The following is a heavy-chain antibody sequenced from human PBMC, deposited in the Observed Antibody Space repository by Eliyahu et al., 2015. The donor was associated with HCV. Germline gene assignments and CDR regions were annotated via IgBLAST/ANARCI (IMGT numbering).Heavy chain of an antibody. J-gene: IGHJ4*02. Sequence: QVQLVESGGGVVQPGRSLRLSCAASGFTFSSYAMHXVRQAPGKGLEWVAVISYDGSNKYYADSVKXRFTISRDNSKNTLYLQMNSLRAEDTAVYYCARDPSGYFDYWGQGTLVTVSS. CDR3: ARDPSGYFDY. CDR1: GFTFSSYA. D-gene: IGHD3-10*01. CDR2: ISYDGSNK. V-gene: IGHV3-30-3*01.